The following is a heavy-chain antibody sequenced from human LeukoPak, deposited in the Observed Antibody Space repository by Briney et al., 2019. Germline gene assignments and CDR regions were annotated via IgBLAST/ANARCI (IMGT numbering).Heavy chain of an antibody. V-gene: IGHV3-20*04. J-gene: IGHJ4*02. D-gene: IGHD6-19*01. CDR1: GFTFEDYG. Sequence: GGSLRLSCEASGFTFEDYGMSWVRQAPGKGLEWISGINWNGGSTGYTDSVKGRFTISRDNAKNSLYLQMNSLRAEDTAVYYCARAGDSSGWYGGAFDYWGQGTLVTVSS. CDR3: ARAGDSSGWYGGAFDY. CDR2: INWNGGST.